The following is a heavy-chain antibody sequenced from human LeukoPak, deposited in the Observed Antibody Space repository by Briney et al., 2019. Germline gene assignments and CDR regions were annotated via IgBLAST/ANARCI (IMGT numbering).Heavy chain of an antibody. CDR1: GFTFSRHA. V-gene: IGHV3-23*01. D-gene: IGHD3-22*01. Sequence: GGSLRLSCAASGFTFSRHAISWVRQAPGKGLEWVSAISGSGGSTYYADSVKGRFTISRDNSKNTLYLQMNSLRAEDTAVYYCAKEYYDSSGYKDYWGQGTLVTVSS. J-gene: IGHJ4*02. CDR2: ISGSGGST. CDR3: AKEYYDSSGYKDY.